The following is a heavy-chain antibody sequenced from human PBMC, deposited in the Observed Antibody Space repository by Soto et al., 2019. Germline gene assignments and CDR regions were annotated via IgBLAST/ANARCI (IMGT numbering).Heavy chain of an antibody. CDR2: IYHSGST. Sequence: SETLSLTCAVSSGSISSSNWWIWVRQPPGKGLEWIGEIYHSGSTNYNPSLKSRVTISVDKSKNQFSLKLSSVTAADTAVYYCAREYGDYGFDYWGQGTLVTVSS. CDR1: SGSISSSNW. J-gene: IGHJ4*02. CDR3: AREYGDYGFDY. V-gene: IGHV4-4*02. D-gene: IGHD4-17*01.